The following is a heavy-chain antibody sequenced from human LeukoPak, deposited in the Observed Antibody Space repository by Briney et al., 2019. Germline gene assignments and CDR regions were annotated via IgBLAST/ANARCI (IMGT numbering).Heavy chain of an antibody. CDR1: GYTLTSYR. J-gene: IGHJ3*02. D-gene: IGHD1-26*01. V-gene: IGHV1-18*01. Sequence: ASVKVSCKATGYTLTSYRISWVRQAPGQGLEWMGWISAYKGNTNYAQKLQGRVTMTTDTSTSTAYMELRSLRSDDTAVYYCAVSLLVEVPFASDAFDIWGQGTMVTVSS. CDR3: AVSLLVEVPFASDAFDI. CDR2: ISAYKGNT.